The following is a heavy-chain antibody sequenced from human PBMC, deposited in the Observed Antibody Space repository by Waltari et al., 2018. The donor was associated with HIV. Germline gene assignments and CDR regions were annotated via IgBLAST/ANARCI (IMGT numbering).Heavy chain of an antibody. Sequence: EVQLAASGGDLVKPGGSLRLSCTASGFTVINAWMTWVRQAPGKGLEWVGRIKSEVDGGTRDYAAPVKDRFSISREESKNTLYLQMNSLKTEDTGIYYCTTLDTVTTSFFRGQGTLVTVSS. D-gene: IGHD4-17*01. V-gene: IGHV3-15*01. CDR2: IKSEVDGGTR. CDR1: GFTVINAW. CDR3: TTLDTVTTSFF. J-gene: IGHJ4*02.